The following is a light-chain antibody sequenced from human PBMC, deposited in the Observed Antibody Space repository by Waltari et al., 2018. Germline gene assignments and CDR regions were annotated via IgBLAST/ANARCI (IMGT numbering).Light chain of an antibody. Sequence: QSVVTQPPSASGTPGQRVTISCSGGGSNIGSNTVNWYQQLPGTAHKLLIYSTNQRHSGVPDRFSGCKFGTSATLAIIGPRSEHEANYYCAAGDVSLNAPLLGGVTKLPV. CDR1: GSNIGSNT. J-gene: IGLJ2*01. CDR3: AAGDVSLNAPL. CDR2: STN. V-gene: IGLV1-44*01.